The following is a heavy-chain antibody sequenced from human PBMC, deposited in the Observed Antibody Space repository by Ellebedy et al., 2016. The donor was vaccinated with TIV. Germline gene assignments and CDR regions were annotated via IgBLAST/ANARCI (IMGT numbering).Heavy chain of an antibody. D-gene: IGHD5-24*01. CDR1: GFTFSTYD. V-gene: IGHV3-13*01. CDR2: VGSAGDT. CDR3: ARATSGFDY. Sequence: GESLKISCAASGFTFSTYDLHWVRQATGKGLEWVSGVGSAGDTSYLGSVMGRFTISRENAKNSLYLQMKSLRAEDPAVYYCARATSGFDYWGQGTLVTVSS. J-gene: IGHJ4*02.